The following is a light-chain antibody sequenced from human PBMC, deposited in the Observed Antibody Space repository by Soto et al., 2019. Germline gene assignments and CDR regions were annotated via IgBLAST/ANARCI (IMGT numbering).Light chain of an antibody. CDR3: NSFRVSHLYV. Sequence: QSVLAQPASVSGSPGQTITISCTGTSSDIGGYTAVSWYQHHPGKAPKLIIYEVTHRPSGVSDRFSASKSGNTASLTISGLQAEDEADYYCNSFRVSHLYVFGTGTKVTVL. J-gene: IGLJ1*01. CDR1: SSDIGGYTA. CDR2: EVT. V-gene: IGLV2-14*01.